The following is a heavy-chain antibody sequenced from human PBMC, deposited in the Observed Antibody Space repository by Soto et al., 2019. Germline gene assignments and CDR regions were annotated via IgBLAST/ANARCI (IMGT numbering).Heavy chain of an antibody. Sequence: PGGSLRLSCAASGFTFSSYVMHWVRQSPGKGLEWVALISYDGSNEYYTDSVRGRFTISRDNSKNTLYLQMNSLRAEDTAVYYCAKVASGTYAAEGFDSWGQGTLVTVSS. V-gene: IGHV3-30*18. J-gene: IGHJ4*02. CDR2: ISYDGSNE. D-gene: IGHD1-26*01. CDR3: AKVASGTYAAEGFDS. CDR1: GFTFSSYV.